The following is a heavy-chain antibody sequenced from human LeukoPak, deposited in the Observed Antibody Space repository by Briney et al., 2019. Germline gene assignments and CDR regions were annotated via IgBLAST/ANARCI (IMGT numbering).Heavy chain of an antibody. CDR3: AKGFERGLAVAGFGY. V-gene: IGHV3-9*03. CDR1: GFTFSDYA. CDR2: ISCNSGSI. J-gene: IGHJ4*02. D-gene: IGHD6-19*01. Sequence: PGGSLRLSCTASGFTFSDYAMHWVRHAPGKGLEWVSGISCNSGSISYADSVKGRFTISRDNAKNSLYLQMNSLRAEDIALYYCAKGFERGLAVAGFGYWGQGTLGPVSS.